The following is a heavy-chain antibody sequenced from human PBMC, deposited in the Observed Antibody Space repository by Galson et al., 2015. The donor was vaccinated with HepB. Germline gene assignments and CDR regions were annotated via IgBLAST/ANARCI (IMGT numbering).Heavy chain of an antibody. Sequence: SLRLSCAASGFTFSSYSMNWVRQAPGKGLEWVSSISSSSSYIYYADSVKGRFTISRDNAKNSLYLQMNSLRAEDTAVYYCARDYYDILTGWELAWDVWGQGTTVTVSS. J-gene: IGHJ6*02. CDR1: GFTFSSYS. V-gene: IGHV3-21*01. CDR3: ARDYYDILTGWELAWDV. D-gene: IGHD3-9*01. CDR2: ISSSSSYI.